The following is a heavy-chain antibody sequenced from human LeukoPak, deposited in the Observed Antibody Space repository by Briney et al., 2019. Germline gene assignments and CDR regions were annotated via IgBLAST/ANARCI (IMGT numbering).Heavy chain of an antibody. D-gene: IGHD3-10*01. Sequence: SETLSLTCTGSGGSIISTHYYWRWIRQPPGKGLEWIGSIYYAGTTSYNPSLKSRVTISVDTSKNQFYLTVSSVTATDTAVYYGARRGVRGAFEIWGQGTMVTVSS. J-gene: IGHJ3*02. CDR3: ARRGVRGAFEI. V-gene: IGHV4-39*01. CDR2: IYYAGTT. CDR1: GGSIISTHYY.